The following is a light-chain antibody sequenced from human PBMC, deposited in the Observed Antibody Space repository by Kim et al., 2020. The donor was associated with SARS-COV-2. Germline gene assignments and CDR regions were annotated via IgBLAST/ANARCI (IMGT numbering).Light chain of an antibody. CDR2: AAS. CDR3: QQYVDSPYS. Sequence: LSPGESAIRSCRASQPVTANYLAWYQQKPGQAPRLLIYAASSMATGIPDRFSGSGSGADFTLTISRLEPEDFAVYYCQQYVDSPYSFGQGTKLEIK. CDR1: QPVTANY. J-gene: IGKJ2*01. V-gene: IGKV3-20*01.